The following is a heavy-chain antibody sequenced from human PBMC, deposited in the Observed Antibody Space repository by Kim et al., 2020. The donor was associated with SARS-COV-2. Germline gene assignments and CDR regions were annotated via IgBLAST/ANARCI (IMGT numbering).Heavy chain of an antibody. J-gene: IGHJ5*02. CDR1: GYSFTSYW. D-gene: IGHD5-18*01. CDR2: IYPGDSDT. V-gene: IGHV5-51*01. CDR3: ARVESRYSYGTDVAWFDP. Sequence: GESLKISCKGSGYSFTSYWIGWVRQMPGKGLEWMGIIYPGDSDTRYSPSFQGQVTISADKSISTAYLQWSSLKASDTAMYYCARVESRYSYGTDVAWFDPWGQGTLVTVSS.